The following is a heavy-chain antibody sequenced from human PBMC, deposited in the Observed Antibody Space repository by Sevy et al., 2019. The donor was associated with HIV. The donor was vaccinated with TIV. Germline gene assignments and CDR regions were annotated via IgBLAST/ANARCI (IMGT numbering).Heavy chain of an antibody. CDR3: ARDRSPYYDFWSGYYDGMDV. V-gene: IGHV3-48*01. CDR2: ISSSSSTI. J-gene: IGHJ6*02. Sequence: QLGGSLRLSCAASGFTFSSYSMNWVRQAPGKGLEWVSYISSSSSTIYYADSVKGRFTISRDNAKNSLYLQMNSLRAEDTAVYYCARDRSPYYDFWSGYYDGMDVWGQGTTVTVSS. D-gene: IGHD3-3*01. CDR1: GFTFSSYS.